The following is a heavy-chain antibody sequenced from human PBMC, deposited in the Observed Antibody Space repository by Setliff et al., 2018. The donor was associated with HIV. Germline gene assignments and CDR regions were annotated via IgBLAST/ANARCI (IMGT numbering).Heavy chain of an antibody. CDR1: GGSISSHY. J-gene: IGHJ3*02. V-gene: IGHV4-4*09. Sequence: SETLSLTCTVSGGSISSHYWSWIRQPPGKGLEWIGYIYTSGSTNYNPSLKSRVTISVDTSKNQFSLKLSSVTAADTAVYYCARHGAWDAFDIWGQGTMVTVSS. CDR3: ARHGAWDAFDI. D-gene: IGHD3-16*01. CDR2: IYTSGST.